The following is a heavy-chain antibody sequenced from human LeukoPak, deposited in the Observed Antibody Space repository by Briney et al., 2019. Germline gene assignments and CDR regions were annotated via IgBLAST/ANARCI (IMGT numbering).Heavy chain of an antibody. CDR3: AKRDDSSGYYNGIVY. J-gene: IGHJ4*02. Sequence: GGSLRLSXADSGFTFSSYAMSWVRQAPGKGLEWVSGISGSGGSTYYADSVKGRFTISRDNSKNTLYLQMNSLRAEDTAVYYCAKRDDSSGYYNGIVYWGQGTLVTVSS. CDR1: GFTFSSYA. CDR2: ISGSGGST. V-gene: IGHV3-23*01. D-gene: IGHD3-22*01.